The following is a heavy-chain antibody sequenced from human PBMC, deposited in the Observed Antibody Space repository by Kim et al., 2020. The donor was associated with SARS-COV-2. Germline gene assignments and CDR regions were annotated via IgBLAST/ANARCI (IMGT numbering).Heavy chain of an antibody. D-gene: IGHD3-10*01. V-gene: IGHV4-34*01. CDR3: ARGTVRGRRYYYGMDV. J-gene: IGHJ6*02. Sequence: SRKSRVTISVDTSKNQFSLKLSSVTAAVTAVYYCARGTVRGRRYYYGMDVWGQGTTVTVSS.